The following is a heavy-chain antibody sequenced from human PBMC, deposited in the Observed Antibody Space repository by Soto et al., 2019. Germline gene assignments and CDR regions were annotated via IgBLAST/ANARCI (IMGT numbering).Heavy chain of an antibody. CDR3: AREWFGDFV. CDR1: GLTLSDAW. V-gene: IGHV3-15*05. Sequence: EVQLVESGGGLVKPGGSLRLSCVGSGLTLSDAWMNWVRQIPGKGPEWVGRIKTKSDGAVTDYAALAKGRFTISRDDSENTVYLQMNSLKTGDTAVYYCAREWFGDFVWGQGTLVTVSS. CDR2: IKTKSDGAVT. J-gene: IGHJ4*02. D-gene: IGHD3-10*01.